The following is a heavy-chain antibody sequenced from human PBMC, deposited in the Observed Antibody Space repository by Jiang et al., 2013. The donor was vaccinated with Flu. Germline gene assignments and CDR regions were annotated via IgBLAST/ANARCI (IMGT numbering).Heavy chain of an antibody. V-gene: IGHV4-59*01. J-gene: IGHJ5*02. CDR1: GGSISSFY. Sequence: GPGLVKPSQTLSVTCTVSGGSISSFYWSWIRQPPGKELEWIGYIYYSGTTKYNPSLKSRVTISVDTSKNQFSLKLTSVTAADTAVYYCARDLGFCSASSCYPWFDPWGQGTLVTVSS. CDR3: ARDLGFCSASSCYPWFDP. CDR2: IYYSGTT. D-gene: IGHD2-15*01.